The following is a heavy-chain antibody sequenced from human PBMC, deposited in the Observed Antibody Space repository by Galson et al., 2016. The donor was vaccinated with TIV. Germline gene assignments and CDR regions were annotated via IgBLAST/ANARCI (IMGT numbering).Heavy chain of an antibody. CDR2: ISSTGFLT. Sequence: SLRLSCAVSGFTFSDYYMVWVRQAPGKGLQRVSYISSTGFLTNYADSVKGRFTVSRDNAKDSVFLQMNSLTAEDTAVYYCARGSLDLWGQGTLVTVSS. V-gene: IGHV3-11*05. J-gene: IGHJ5*02. CDR1: GFTFSDYY. CDR3: ARGSLDL.